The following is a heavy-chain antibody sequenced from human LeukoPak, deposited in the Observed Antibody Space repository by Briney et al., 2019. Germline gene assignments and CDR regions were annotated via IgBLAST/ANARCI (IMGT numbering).Heavy chain of an antibody. V-gene: IGHV4-59*01. J-gene: IGHJ4*02. CDR3: ATVASGWYPDY. Sequence: SETLSLTCTVSGGSISSFYYTWIRQPPGKGLEWSGYIDSSGITNYNSSLNSRGTISLDTSQNQFSLKLNSVTAADTAVYYCATVASGWYPDYWGQGALVTVAS. D-gene: IGHD6-19*01. CDR1: GGSISSFY. CDR2: IDSSGIT.